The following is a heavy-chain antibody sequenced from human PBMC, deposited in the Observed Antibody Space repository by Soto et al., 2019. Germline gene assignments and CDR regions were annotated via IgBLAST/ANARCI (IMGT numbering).Heavy chain of an antibody. CDR3: ARAKGGDWFEGTAFDS. CDR2: IYYSGST. Sequence: SETLSLTCTVSGGSISSGGYYWSWIRQHPGKGLEWIGYIYYSGSTYSNPSLKSRLTMSRDTSKNQFSLKLDSVTATDTAVYYCARAKGGDWFEGTAFDSWGQGTLVTVSS. J-gene: IGHJ4*02. CDR1: GGSISSGGYY. D-gene: IGHD3-10*01. V-gene: IGHV4-30-4*08.